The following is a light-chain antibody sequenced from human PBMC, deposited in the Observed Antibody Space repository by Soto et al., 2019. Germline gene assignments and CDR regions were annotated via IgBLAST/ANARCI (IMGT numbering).Light chain of an antibody. CDR1: QSVGNNY. CDR3: QQYGSTPRT. Sequence: EIVLTQSPGTLSLSPGERATLSCRASQSVGNNYLAWYQQKPGPAPRFLIYDASSRATGIPDRFSGSWSGTDFTITISRLEPEDFAVYYCQQYGSTPRTFGGGTKVEIK. V-gene: IGKV3-20*01. J-gene: IGKJ4*01. CDR2: DAS.